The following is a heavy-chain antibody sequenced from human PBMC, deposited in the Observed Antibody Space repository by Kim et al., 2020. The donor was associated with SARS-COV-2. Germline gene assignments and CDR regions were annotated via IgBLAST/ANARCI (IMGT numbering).Heavy chain of an antibody. Sequence: GGSLRLSCAASGFTFSTYDMNWVRQAPGKGLEWVSYIRSSSIIYYADSVKGRFTISRDNVKNSLYLQMRSLRDEDTAVYYCVRDRWAPVDYWGQGTLVTVSS. CDR2: IRSSSII. CDR3: VRDRWAPVDY. J-gene: IGHJ4*02. D-gene: IGHD1-26*01. CDR1: GFTFSTYD. V-gene: IGHV3-48*02.